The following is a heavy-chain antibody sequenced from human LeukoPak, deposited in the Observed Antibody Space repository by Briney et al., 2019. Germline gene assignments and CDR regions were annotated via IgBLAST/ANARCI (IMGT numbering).Heavy chain of an antibody. J-gene: IGHJ3*02. CDR3: AKDRSSSGYFGNDAFDI. CDR2: ISWNSGSI. Sequence: SLRLSCAASGFTFDDYAMHWVRQAPGKGLEWVSGISWNSGSIGYADSVKGRFTISRDNAKNSLYLQMNSLRAEDTALYYCAKDRSSSGYFGNDAFDIWGQGTMVTVSS. D-gene: IGHD3-22*01. V-gene: IGHV3-9*01. CDR1: GFTFDDYA.